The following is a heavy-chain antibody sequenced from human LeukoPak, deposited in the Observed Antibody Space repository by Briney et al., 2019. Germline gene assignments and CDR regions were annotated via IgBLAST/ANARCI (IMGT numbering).Heavy chain of an antibody. CDR1: GGSISSYY. D-gene: IGHD3-10*01. Sequence: PSETTSLTCNVSGGSISSYYWSWIRQPQGKGLEWIGYIYTSGSTNYNPSLKTRVTISVDTSKNQLSCKLSSVTAAYTAVYYCARHRQTMVRGVANTIHYFDYWGQGTLVTVSS. V-gene: IGHV4-4*09. CDR2: IYTSGST. CDR3: ARHRQTMVRGVANTIHYFDY. J-gene: IGHJ4*02.